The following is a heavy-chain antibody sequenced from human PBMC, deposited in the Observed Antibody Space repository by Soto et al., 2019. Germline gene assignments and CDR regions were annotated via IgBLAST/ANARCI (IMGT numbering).Heavy chain of an antibody. D-gene: IGHD1-26*01. CDR2: ITGAGYI. CDR3: ARCSGTYRDY. V-gene: IGHV3-21*01. CDR1: GFTSSSFG. Sequence: GGSLRLSCAASGFTSSSFGMSWVRQAPGKGLEWVSSITGAGYIFYADSVEGRFSISRDNAKNSVYLQMNSLRAEDTAVYYCARCSGTYRDYWGQGILVTVSS. J-gene: IGHJ4*02.